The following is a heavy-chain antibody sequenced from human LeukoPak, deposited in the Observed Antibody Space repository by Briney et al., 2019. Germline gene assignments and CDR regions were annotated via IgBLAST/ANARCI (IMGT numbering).Heavy chain of an antibody. V-gene: IGHV3-23*01. CDR3: AKSSSLWFGES. CDR2: ISGSGSST. CDR1: GFTFSSYA. J-gene: IGHJ5*02. D-gene: IGHD3-10*01. Sequence: GGSLRLSCAASGFTFSSYAMNWVRQAPGKGLEWVSAISGSGSSTYYADSVKGRFTISRDNSKNTLYLQMNSLRAEDTAVYYCAKSSSLWFGESWGRGTLVTVSS.